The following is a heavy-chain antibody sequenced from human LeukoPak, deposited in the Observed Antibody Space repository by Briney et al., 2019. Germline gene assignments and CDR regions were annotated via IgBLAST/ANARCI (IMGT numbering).Heavy chain of an antibody. D-gene: IGHD4-17*01. V-gene: IGHV3-30-3*01. CDR2: MSYDGSNK. J-gene: IGHJ4*02. Sequence: GGSLRLSCAASGFTFSSYAMHWVRQAPGKGLEWVAVMSYDGSNKYYADSVKGRFTISRDNSKNTLYLQMNSLRAEDTAVYYCARDKATVTTLRGPLDYWGQGTLVTVSS. CDR1: GFTFSSYA. CDR3: ARDKATVTTLRGPLDY.